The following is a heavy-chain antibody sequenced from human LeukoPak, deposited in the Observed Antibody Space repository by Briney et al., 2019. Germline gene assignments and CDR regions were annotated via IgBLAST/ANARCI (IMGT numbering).Heavy chain of an antibody. D-gene: IGHD3-22*01. CDR3: AKAPPIITLIGFGYYFDS. CDR2: ITDSGANT. Sequence: GGSLRLSCAASGFTFSSFAMSWVRQAPGKGLEWVSTITDSGANTYYADSVKGRFTISRGNSGTTLFLQMNSLRAEDAALYYCAKAPPIITLIGFGYYFDSWGLGTLVTVSS. V-gene: IGHV3-23*01. J-gene: IGHJ4*02. CDR1: GFTFSSFA.